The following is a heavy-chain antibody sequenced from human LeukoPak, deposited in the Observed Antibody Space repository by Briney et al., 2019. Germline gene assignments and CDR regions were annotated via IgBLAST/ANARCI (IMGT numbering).Heavy chain of an antibody. CDR3: TREKMYYDSSGYYSRHFDY. V-gene: IGHV3-49*03. CDR1: GFTFGDYA. CDR2: IRSKAYGGTT. Sequence: GGSLRLSCTASGFTFGDYAMSWFRQAPGKGLEWVGFIRSKAYGGTTEYAASVKGRFTISRDDSKSIAYLQMNSLKTEDTAVYYCTREKMYYDSSGYYSRHFDYWGQGTLVTVSS. J-gene: IGHJ4*02. D-gene: IGHD3-22*01.